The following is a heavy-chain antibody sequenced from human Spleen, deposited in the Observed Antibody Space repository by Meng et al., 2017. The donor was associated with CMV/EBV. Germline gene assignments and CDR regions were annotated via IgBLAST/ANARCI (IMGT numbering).Heavy chain of an antibody. CDR2: INSDGSST. J-gene: IGHJ4*02. V-gene: IGHV3-74*01. D-gene: IGHD3-3*01. CDR1: GFTFSSYW. Sequence: GESLKISCAASGFTFSSYWMHWVRQAPGKGLVWVSRINSDGSSTSYADSVKGRFTISRDNAKNTLYLQMNSLRAEDTAVYYCAKMDFWSGNDYWGQGILVTVSS. CDR3: AKMDFWSGNDY.